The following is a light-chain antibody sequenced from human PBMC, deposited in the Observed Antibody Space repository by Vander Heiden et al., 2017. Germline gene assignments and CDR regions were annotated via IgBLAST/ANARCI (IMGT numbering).Light chain of an antibody. CDR1: NIGSKS. V-gene: IGLV3-21*03. Sequence: SYVLPPPPSVSVAPGKTAKITCGGDNIGSKSVHWYQAKPGQAPVLVVYDDRDRPSGIPERFSGSNSGNTATLSISSVEAGDEADFYCQVWDSSSDQAVFGGGTKL. J-gene: IGLJ3*02. CDR2: DDR. CDR3: QVWDSSSDQAV.